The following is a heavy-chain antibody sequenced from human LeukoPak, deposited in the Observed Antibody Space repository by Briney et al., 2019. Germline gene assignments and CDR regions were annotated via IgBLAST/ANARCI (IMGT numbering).Heavy chain of an antibody. J-gene: IGHJ4*02. CDR3: ARDDYDSNGYYLFDC. D-gene: IGHD3-22*01. V-gene: IGHV3-66*01. CDR2: IYSTGDT. Sequence: PGGSLRLSCAVSGFTVSSKYMSWVRQAPGKGLEWVSVIYSTGDTRYADYVKGRFTISRDNSKNTLYLQMNSLRAEDTAVYYCARDDYDSNGYYLFDCWGQGTLVTVSS. CDR1: GFTVSSKY.